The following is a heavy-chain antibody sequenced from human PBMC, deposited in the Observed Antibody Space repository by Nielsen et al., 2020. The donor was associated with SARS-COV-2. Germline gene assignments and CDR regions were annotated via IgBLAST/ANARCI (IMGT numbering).Heavy chain of an antibody. CDR1: GGSISSSSYY. CDR2: IYYSGST. J-gene: IGHJ3*01. D-gene: IGHD3-3*01. CDR3: VRDPRSRSVRDAFDV. V-gene: IGHV4-39*07. Sequence: SETLSLTCTVSGGSISSSSYYWGWIRQPPGKGLEWIGSIYYSGSTYYNPSLKSRVTISVDTSKNQFSLKLNSVTAADTAVYYCVRDPRSRSVRDAFDVWGQGTMVTVS.